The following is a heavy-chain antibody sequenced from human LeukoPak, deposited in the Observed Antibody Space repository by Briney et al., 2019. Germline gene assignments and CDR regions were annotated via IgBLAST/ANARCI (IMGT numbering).Heavy chain of an antibody. D-gene: IGHD2-2*01. Sequence: PSETLSLTCTVSGGSISSYYWSWIRQPAGKGLEWIGRIYTSESTNYNPSLKSRVTMSVDTSKNQFSLKLSSVTAADTAVYYCARDKRYQLLLGYYMDVWGKGTTVTVSS. CDR1: GGSISSYY. V-gene: IGHV4-4*07. J-gene: IGHJ6*03. CDR3: ARDKRYQLLLGYYMDV. CDR2: IYTSEST.